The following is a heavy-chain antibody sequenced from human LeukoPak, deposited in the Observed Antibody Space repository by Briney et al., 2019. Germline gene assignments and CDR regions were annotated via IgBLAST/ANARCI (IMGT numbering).Heavy chain of an antibody. Sequence: GGSLRLSCAASGFSFDHYAMSWVRQAPGKGLEWVSAISGSGGSTYYADSVKGRFTISRDNSKNTLYLQMNSLRAEDTAVYYCAKGRYETVVMEIDYWGQGTLVTVSS. D-gene: IGHD4-23*01. CDR3: AKGRYETVVMEIDY. V-gene: IGHV3-23*01. CDR1: GFSFDHYA. CDR2: ISGSGGST. J-gene: IGHJ4*02.